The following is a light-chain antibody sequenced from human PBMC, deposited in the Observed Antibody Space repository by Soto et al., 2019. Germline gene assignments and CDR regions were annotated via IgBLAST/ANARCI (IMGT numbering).Light chain of an antibody. CDR2: EGS. CDR1: SSDVGSYNL. CDR3: CSYAGSSTLYVV. V-gene: IGLV2-23*01. Sequence: QSALTQPASVSGSPGQSITISCTGTSSDVGSYNLVSWYQQHPGKAPKLMIYEGSKRPSGVSNRFSGSKSGNTASLTISGLQAEEEADYYCCSYAGSSTLYVVFGGGTKVTVL. J-gene: IGLJ2*01.